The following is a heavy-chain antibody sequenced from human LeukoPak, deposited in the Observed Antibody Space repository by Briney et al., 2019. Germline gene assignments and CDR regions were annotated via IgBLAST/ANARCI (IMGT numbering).Heavy chain of an antibody. Sequence: PSETLSLTCGVSGGSITTTNYWSWVRQPPGQGLEWIGEISLSGHTSFNPSLKSRVTMSLGESKNHLSLNLASVTAADTAVYYCSRESGPFSPFGHWGQGTLVTVTS. V-gene: IGHV4-4*02. CDR2: ISLSGHT. D-gene: IGHD1-26*01. CDR3: SRESGPFSPFGH. CDR1: GGSITTTNY. J-gene: IGHJ4*02.